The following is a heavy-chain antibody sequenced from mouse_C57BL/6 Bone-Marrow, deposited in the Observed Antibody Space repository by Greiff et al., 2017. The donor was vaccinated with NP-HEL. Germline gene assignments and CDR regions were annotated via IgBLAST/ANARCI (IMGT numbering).Heavy chain of an antibody. Sequence: VQLQQSGAELVKPGASVKISCKASGYAFSSYWMNWVMQRPGKGLEWIGQIYPGDGDTNYNGKFKGKATLTADKSSSTAYMQLSSLTSEDSAVYFCARWGWGYYFDYWGQGTTLTVSS. CDR1: GYAFSSYW. CDR3: ARWGWGYYFDY. CDR2: IYPGDGDT. V-gene: IGHV1-80*01. D-gene: IGHD1-1*02. J-gene: IGHJ2*01.